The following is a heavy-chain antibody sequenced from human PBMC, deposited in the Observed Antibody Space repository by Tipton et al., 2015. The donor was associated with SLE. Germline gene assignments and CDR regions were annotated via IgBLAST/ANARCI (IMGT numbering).Heavy chain of an antibody. J-gene: IGHJ4*02. CDR2: IYHSGNV. CDR3: ARVSSSTRYSFPFGF. Sequence: TLSLTCDVSGGSISSGNWWTWVRQPPGKGLEWIGEIYHSGNVNYKASLRSRVTLSIDKFRNQFSMMLTSVTAADTAVYYCARVSSSTRYSFPFGFWGQGVLVTVSA. D-gene: IGHD2-21*01. V-gene: IGHV4/OR15-8*02. CDR1: GGSISSGNW.